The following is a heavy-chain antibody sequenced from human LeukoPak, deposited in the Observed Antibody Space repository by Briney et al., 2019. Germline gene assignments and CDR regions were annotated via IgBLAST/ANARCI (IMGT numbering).Heavy chain of an antibody. D-gene: IGHD3-3*01. CDR1: GYTFTSYD. CDR2: MNPNSGNT. CDR3: ARVIHDLEWLLNYYYYYMDV. V-gene: IGHV1-8*01. Sequence: AASVKVSCKASGYTFTSYDINWVRQATGQGLEWMGWMNPNSGNTGYAQKFQGRVTMTRNTTISTAYMELSSLRSEDTAVYYCARVIHDLEWLLNYYYYYMDVWGNGTTVTVSS. J-gene: IGHJ6*03.